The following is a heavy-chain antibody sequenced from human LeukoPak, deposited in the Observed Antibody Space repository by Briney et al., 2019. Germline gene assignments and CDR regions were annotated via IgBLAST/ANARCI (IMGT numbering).Heavy chain of an antibody. J-gene: IGHJ4*02. Sequence: RPGGSLRLSCAASGFTFDDYGMSWVRQAPGKGLEWVSGINWNGGSTGYADSVKGRFTISRDNAKNSLYLQMNSLRAEDTALYYCARVTSSGWSSYFDYWGLGTLVTVSS. D-gene: IGHD6-19*01. CDR1: GFTFDDYG. V-gene: IGHV3-20*04. CDR3: ARVTSSGWSSYFDY. CDR2: INWNGGST.